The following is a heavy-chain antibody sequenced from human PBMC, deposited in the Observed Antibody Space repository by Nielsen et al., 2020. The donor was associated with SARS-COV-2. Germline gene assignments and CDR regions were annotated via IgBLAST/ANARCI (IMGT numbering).Heavy chain of an antibody. CDR2: INHSGRT. J-gene: IGHJ4*02. V-gene: IGHV4-34*01. D-gene: IGHD6-6*01. Sequence: SETLSLTCAVYGGSFSGYYWSWIRQPPGKGLEWIGEINHSGRTNYNPSLKSRVTISVDTSKNQFSLKLSSVTAADTAVYYCARGDGIAARPLDYWGQGTLVTVSS. CDR1: GGSFSGYY. CDR3: ARGDGIAARPLDY.